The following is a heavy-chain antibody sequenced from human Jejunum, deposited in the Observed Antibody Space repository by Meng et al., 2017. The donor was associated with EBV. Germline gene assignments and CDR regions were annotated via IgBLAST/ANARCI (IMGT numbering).Heavy chain of an antibody. Sequence: EVQLLEAGGGLVQPGGSLRLSWAASGFTFNSHTMSWVRQAPGKGLEWVSAITDSGGSTYYTDSVKGRFTISRDNSKNTLYLQMNSLRAEDTAVYYCAKLTRAWGQGTLVTVSS. CDR2: ITDSGGST. J-gene: IGHJ5*02. V-gene: IGHV3-23*01. CDR1: GFTFNSHT. CDR3: AKLTRA.